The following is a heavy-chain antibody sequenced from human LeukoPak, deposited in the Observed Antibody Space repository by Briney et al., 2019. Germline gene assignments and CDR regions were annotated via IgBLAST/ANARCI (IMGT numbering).Heavy chain of an antibody. CDR1: GYTFSGNY. J-gene: IGHJ3*02. V-gene: IGHV1-2*02. D-gene: IGHD1-14*01. Sequence: ASVKVSCKASGYTFSGNYMHGVRQAPGQGLEWMGWIIPNSGGTKYAQKFQGRVTMTRDTAISTVYMELSRLRSDDTAVYYCARDPEYDAFDIWGQGTMVSVSS. CDR3: ARDPEYDAFDI. CDR2: IIPNSGGT.